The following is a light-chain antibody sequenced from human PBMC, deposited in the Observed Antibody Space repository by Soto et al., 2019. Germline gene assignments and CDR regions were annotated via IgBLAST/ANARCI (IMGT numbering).Light chain of an antibody. CDR1: QRVSHGY. Sequence: EIVLTQSPGTLSLFPGDRATLSCRASQRVSHGYLAWFQQKPGQAPRLLIYDASSRAAGVPDRVSGGGSGTDFTLTISALEPEDFALYFCQQYERPPFAFGQGTRLEI. CDR2: DAS. V-gene: IGKV3-20*01. CDR3: QQYERPPFA. J-gene: IGKJ2*01.